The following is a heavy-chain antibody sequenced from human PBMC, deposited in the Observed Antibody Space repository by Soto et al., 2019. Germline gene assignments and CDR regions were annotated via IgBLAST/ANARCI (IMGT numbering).Heavy chain of an antibody. J-gene: IGHJ5*01. CDR2: INPKNGAT. Sequence: QVQLVQSGAEVKRPGASVKVPCKASGYTFIEYYVNWVRQAPGQGLEWLGWINPKNGATRYAQKFQGRVILTTDTSISTVYMELGSLSSDDTAVYYCARDVPCPADPCRHNWFDSWGQGTQVTVSS. D-gene: IGHD2-15*01. V-gene: IGHV1-2*02. CDR3: ARDVPCPADPCRHNWFDS. CDR1: GYTFIEYY.